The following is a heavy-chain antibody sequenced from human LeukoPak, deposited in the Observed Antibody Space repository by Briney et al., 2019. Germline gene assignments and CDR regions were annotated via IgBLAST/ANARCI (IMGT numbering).Heavy chain of an antibody. D-gene: IGHD3-10*01. CDR2: IYPGDSDT. CDR1: GYRFTSYW. J-gene: IGHJ3*02. V-gene: IGHV5-51*01. Sequence: GGSLKISCKGSGYRFTSYWIGWVRQMPGKGLGLMGIIYPGDSDTRYSPSFQGQVTISPDKSISTAYLQWSSLKASDTAMYYCARRYYYGSGSYRAFDIWGQGTMVTVSS. CDR3: ARRYYYGSGSYRAFDI.